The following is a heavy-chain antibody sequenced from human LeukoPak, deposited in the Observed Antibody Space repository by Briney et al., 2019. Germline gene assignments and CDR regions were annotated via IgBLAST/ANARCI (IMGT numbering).Heavy chain of an antibody. Sequence: QAGGSLRLSCAASGFTFSSYGMHWVRQAPGKGLEWVAVISYDGSNKYYADSVKGRFTISRDNSKNTLYLQMNSLRAEDTAVYYCAKGDEWELLSWFDPWGQGTLVTVSS. J-gene: IGHJ5*02. D-gene: IGHD1-26*01. CDR2: ISYDGSNK. V-gene: IGHV3-30*18. CDR1: GFTFSSYG. CDR3: AKGDEWELLSWFDP.